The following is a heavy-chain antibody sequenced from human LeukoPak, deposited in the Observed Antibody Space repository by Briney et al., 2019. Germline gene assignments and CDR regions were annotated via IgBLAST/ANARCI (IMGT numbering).Heavy chain of an antibody. J-gene: IGHJ4*02. CDR1: GGSISSGGYY. V-gene: IGHV4-31*03. CDR3: ARDFYGSGSF. D-gene: IGHD3-10*01. CDR2: IYDSGST. Sequence: SQTLSLTCTVSGGSISSGGYYWSWIRQHPGKGLEWIGYIYDSGSTYYNPSLKSRVTISVDTSKNQFSLKLNSVTAADTAVYYCARDFYGSGSFWGLGTLVTVSS.